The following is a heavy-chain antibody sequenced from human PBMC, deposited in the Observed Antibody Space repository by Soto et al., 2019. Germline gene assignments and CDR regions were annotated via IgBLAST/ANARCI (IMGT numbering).Heavy chain of an antibody. Sequence: SGPTLVNPTQTLTLTCTFSGFSLSTSGVGVGWIRQPPGKALEWLALIYWNDDKHYNPSLKSRLTITKDTSKNQAVLTMTNMDPLDTATYYCARGLAALPVFAFDIWGQGTMVTVSS. J-gene: IGHJ3*02. CDR1: GFSLSTSGVG. CDR3: ARGLAALPVFAFDI. CDR2: IYWNDDK. D-gene: IGHD6-6*01. V-gene: IGHV2-5*01.